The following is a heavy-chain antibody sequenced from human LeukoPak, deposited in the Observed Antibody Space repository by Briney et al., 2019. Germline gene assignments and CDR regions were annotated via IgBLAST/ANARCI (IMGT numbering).Heavy chain of an antibody. Sequence: SETLSLTCTVSGGSISSYYWSWIRHPPGKGLEWIGYIYYSGSTNYNPSLKSRVTISVDTSKNQFSLKLSSVTAADTAVYYCARGGLTTVTTMIYRHWGQGTLVTVSS. CDR3: ARGGLTTVTTMIYRH. D-gene: IGHD4-17*01. V-gene: IGHV4-59*01. CDR2: IYYSGST. CDR1: GGSISSYY. J-gene: IGHJ4*02.